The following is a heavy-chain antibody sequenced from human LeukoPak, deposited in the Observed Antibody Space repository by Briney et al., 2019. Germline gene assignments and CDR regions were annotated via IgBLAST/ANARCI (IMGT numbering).Heavy chain of an antibody. CDR1: GFTFSSYG. J-gene: IGHJ4*02. CDR2: ISYDGSNK. V-gene: IGHV3-30*03. CDR3: AISSGWYRVYFDY. Sequence: PGGSLRLSCAASGFTFSSYGMHWVRQAPGKGLEWVAVISYDGSNKYYADSVKGRFTISRDNSKNTLYLQMNSLRAEDTAVYYCAISSGWYRVYFDYWGQGTLVTVSS. D-gene: IGHD6-19*01.